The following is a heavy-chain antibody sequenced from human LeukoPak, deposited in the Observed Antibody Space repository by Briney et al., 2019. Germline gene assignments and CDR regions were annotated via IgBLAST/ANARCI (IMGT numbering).Heavy chain of an antibody. CDR1: GYTFTSYG. CDR2: ISAYNGNT. Sequence: GASVKVSCKASGYTFTSYGISWVRQAPGQGLEWMGWISAYNGNTNYAQKLQGRVTMTTDTSTSTAYMELRSLRSDDTAVYYCARDSRRYYYDSSDRPAGDYWGQGTLVTVSS. D-gene: IGHD3-22*01. J-gene: IGHJ4*02. CDR3: ARDSRRYYYDSSDRPAGDY. V-gene: IGHV1-18*01.